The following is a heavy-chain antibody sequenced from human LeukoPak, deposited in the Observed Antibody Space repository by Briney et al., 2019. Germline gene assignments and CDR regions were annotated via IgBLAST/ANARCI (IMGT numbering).Heavy chain of an antibody. J-gene: IGHJ6*03. CDR3: AREDHSSSWYKVFYYMDV. V-gene: IGHV4-38-2*02. D-gene: IGHD6-13*01. CDR1: GYSISSGYY. Sequence: TPSETLSLTCTVSGYSISSGYYWGWIRQPPGKRLEWIGSIYHSGSTYYNPSLKSRVTISVDTSKNQFSLKLSSVTAADTAVYYCAREDHSSSWYKVFYYMDVWGKGTTVTVSS. CDR2: IYHSGST.